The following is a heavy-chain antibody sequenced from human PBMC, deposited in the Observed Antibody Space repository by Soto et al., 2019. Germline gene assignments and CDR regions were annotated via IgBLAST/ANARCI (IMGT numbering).Heavy chain of an antibody. CDR2: ISYSATT. J-gene: IGHJ4*02. CDR1: NGSINNYY. CDR3: AREATMFRGSFFDY. Sequence: PSETLSLTCTVSNGSINNYYWSWIRQPPGKGPEWIGYISYSATTSSNPSLKSRVTMSVDTSNNQFYLKLSSVTAADTALYYCAREATMFRGSFFDYWGRGTLVTVSS. D-gene: IGHD3-10*01. V-gene: IGHV4-59*01.